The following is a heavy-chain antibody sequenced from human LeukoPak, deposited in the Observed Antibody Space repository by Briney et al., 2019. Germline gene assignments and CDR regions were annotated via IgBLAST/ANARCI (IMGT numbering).Heavy chain of an antibody. D-gene: IGHD6-13*01. CDR2: IKQNGGEK. Sequence: GGSLRLSCAASGFTVSSNYMGWVRQAPGKGLKWVANIKQNGGEKYYVDSVKGRFTISRDDAKNSLYLQMNSLRAEDTAVYYCAKGPWVAAAGYFDYWGQGTLVTVSS. J-gene: IGHJ4*02. CDR1: GFTVSSNY. CDR3: AKGPWVAAAGYFDY. V-gene: IGHV3-7*01.